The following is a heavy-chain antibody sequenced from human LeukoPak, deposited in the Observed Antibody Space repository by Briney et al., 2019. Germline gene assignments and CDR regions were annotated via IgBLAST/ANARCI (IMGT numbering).Heavy chain of an antibody. D-gene: IGHD5-12*01. J-gene: IGHJ4*02. Sequence: GGSLRLSCAVSGINFRGYWMAWVRQAPGKGLEWVANMKQDGSEKYYVDSVKGRFTISRDNAKNSLYLEMSSLRVEDTVVYYCARDLGHTGYDLYDYWGQGTLVTVSS. V-gene: IGHV3-7*01. CDR2: MKQDGSEK. CDR3: ARDLGHTGYDLYDY. CDR1: GINFRGYW.